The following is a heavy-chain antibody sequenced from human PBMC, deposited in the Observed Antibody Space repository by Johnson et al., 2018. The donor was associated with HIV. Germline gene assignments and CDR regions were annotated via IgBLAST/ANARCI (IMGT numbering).Heavy chain of an antibody. CDR3: AKISGCSGSFPDAPDAIVWDI. V-gene: IGHV3-33*06. D-gene: IGHD1-26*01. Sequence: QVQLVESGGGLVQPGGSLRLSCAASGFTVSSNYMSWVRQAPGKGLEWVAVIWYDGSTKYYSDSVKGRFTVSRDNSKNTLYLQLNSLRVEDTAVYYCAKISGCSGSFPDAPDAIVWDIWGQGTMVTVSS. CDR1: GFTVSSNY. CDR2: IWYDGSTK. J-gene: IGHJ3*02.